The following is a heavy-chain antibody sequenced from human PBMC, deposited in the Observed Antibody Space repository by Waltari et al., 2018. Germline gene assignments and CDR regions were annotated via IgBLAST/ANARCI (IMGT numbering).Heavy chain of an antibody. CDR1: GCTFTGFF. Sequence: QVHLVQSGAEARKPGASVKVSCKASGCTFTGFFMHWFRQAPGQGPEWMGWINPDSGDTKYAQNYHDRVTMTRDTSISTVYMELNRLRSDDTAVYFCARLRVVVEATFFDYWGQGTLVTVSS. CDR3: ARLRVVVEATFFDY. CDR2: INPDSGDT. V-gene: IGHV1-2*02. D-gene: IGHD2-15*01. J-gene: IGHJ4*02.